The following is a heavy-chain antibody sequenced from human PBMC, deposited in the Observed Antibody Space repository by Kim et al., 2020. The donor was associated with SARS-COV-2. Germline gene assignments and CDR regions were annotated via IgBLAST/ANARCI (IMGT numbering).Heavy chain of an antibody. V-gene: IGHV3-7*03. CDR2: INGPGSAI. D-gene: IGHD1-26*01. CDR3: VRDPGWGALDY. CDR1: GFTFSVYW. J-gene: IGHJ4*02. Sequence: GGSLRLSCEASGFTFSVYWMTWVRQAPGQGLEWVAMINGPGSAINYVDSVKGRFTTYRDNAKKSLFLQMDSLRPEDTALYYCVRDPGWGALDYWGQGALVTVTS.